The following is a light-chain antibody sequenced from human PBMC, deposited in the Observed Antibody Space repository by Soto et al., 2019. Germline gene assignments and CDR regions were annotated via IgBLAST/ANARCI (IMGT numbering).Light chain of an antibody. J-gene: IGLJ3*02. Sequence: QSVLPQPASVSGSPGQSITISCTGTSSDVGGYNYVSWYQQYPGKAPKLMIYEVSNRPSGVSNRFSGSKSGNTASLTISGLQDEDEADYYCSSFTSSTTRVFGGGTQLTVL. CDR3: SSFTSSTTRV. V-gene: IGLV2-14*01. CDR1: SSDVGGYNY. CDR2: EVS.